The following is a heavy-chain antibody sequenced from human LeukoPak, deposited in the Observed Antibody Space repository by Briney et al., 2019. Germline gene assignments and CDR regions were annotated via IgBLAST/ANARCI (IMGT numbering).Heavy chain of an antibody. CDR1: GFTLSSYA. CDR3: AKRNYDSSNYYSNFDY. J-gene: IGHJ4*02. CDR2: ISGSGGST. V-gene: IGHV3-23*01. D-gene: IGHD3-22*01. Sequence: GGSLRLSCAASGFTLSSYAMSWVRQAPGKGLEWVSSISGSGGSTYYADSVKGRFTISRDNSKNTLYLQMNSLRAEDTAVYYCAKRNYDSSNYYSNFDYWGQGTLVTVSS.